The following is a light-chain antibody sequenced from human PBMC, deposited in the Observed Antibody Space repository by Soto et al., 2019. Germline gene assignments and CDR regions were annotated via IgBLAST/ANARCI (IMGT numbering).Light chain of an antibody. Sequence: EIVLTQSPATLSLSPGERSTLSFSSSQSVSSYLAWYQQKPGQAPRLLIYDASNRATGIPDRFTGSGSGTDFTLTINGLEPEDFALYYCQQYGSSSSWTFGQGTKVDIK. CDR2: DAS. V-gene: IGKV3-11*01. CDR1: QSVSSY. CDR3: QQYGSSSSWT. J-gene: IGKJ1*01.